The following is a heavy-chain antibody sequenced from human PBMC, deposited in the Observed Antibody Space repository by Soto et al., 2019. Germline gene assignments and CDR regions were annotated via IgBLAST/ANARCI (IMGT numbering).Heavy chain of an antibody. V-gene: IGHV3-23*01. Sequence: GGSLRLSCAASGFTFSSYAMSWVRQAPGKGLEWVSAISGSGGSTYYADSAKGRFTISRDNSKNTLYLQMNSLRAEDTAVYYCAKPYCSSTSCYDYYGMDVWGQGTTVTVSS. CDR2: ISGSGGST. CDR3: AKPYCSSTSCYDYYGMDV. J-gene: IGHJ6*02. CDR1: GFTFSSYA. D-gene: IGHD2-2*01.